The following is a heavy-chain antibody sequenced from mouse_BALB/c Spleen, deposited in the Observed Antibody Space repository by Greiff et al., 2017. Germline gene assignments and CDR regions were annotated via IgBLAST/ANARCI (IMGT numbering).Heavy chain of an antibody. CDR2: IRNKANGYTT. V-gene: IGHV7-3*02. CDR3: ARDRGYYGSSAMDY. D-gene: IGHD1-2*01. Sequence: EVKLQESGGGLVQPGGSLRLSCATSGFTFTDYYMSWVRQPPGKALEWLGFIRNKANGYTTEYSASVKGRFTISRDNSQGILYLQMNTLRAEDSATYYCARDRGYYGSSAMDYWGQGTSVTVSS. CDR1: GFTFTDYY. J-gene: IGHJ4*01.